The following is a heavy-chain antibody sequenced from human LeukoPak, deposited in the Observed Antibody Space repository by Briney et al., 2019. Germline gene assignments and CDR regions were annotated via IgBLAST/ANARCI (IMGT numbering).Heavy chain of an antibody. CDR2: ISAYNGNT. Sequence: GASVKVSCKASGCTFTGYYMHWVRQAPGQGLEWMGWISAYNGNTNYAQKLQGRVTMTTDTSTSTAYMELRSLRSDDTAVYYCARDLILAVTTLGFDYWGQGTLVTVSS. V-gene: IGHV1-18*04. D-gene: IGHD6-19*01. CDR1: GCTFTGYY. CDR3: ARDLILAVTTLGFDY. J-gene: IGHJ4*02.